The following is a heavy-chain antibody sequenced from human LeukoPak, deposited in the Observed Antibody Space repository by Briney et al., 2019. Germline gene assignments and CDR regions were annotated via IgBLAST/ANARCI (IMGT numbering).Heavy chain of an antibody. V-gene: IGHV1-2*06. CDR2: INPKRGDT. Sequence: GGSVKVSCKASRYPFTGYYIHWVRQAPGQGLEWMGRINPKRGDTNYAQKFQGRVTMARDTSISTAYMELSRLSFDDTAVYYCARVETAIYYYYYMDVWGKGTMVTVSS. D-gene: IGHD5-18*01. J-gene: IGHJ6*03. CDR3: ARVETAIYYYYYMDV. CDR1: RYPFTGYY.